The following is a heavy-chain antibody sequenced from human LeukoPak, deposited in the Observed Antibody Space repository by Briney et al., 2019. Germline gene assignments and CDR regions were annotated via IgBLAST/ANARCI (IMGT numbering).Heavy chain of an antibody. Sequence: ASVNVSCKASGYTFTSYYMHWVRQAPGQGLEWMGIINPSGGSTSYAQKFRGRVTMTRDTSTSTVYMELSSLRSEDTAVYYCAREVGLYDFWRAHYYYYGMDVWGQGTTVTVSS. J-gene: IGHJ6*02. CDR3: AREVGLYDFWRAHYYYYGMDV. CDR1: GYTFTSYY. D-gene: IGHD3-3*01. V-gene: IGHV1-46*01. CDR2: INPSGGST.